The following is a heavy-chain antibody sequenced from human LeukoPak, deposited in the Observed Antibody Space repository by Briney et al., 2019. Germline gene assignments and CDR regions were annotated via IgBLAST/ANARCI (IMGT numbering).Heavy chain of an antibody. CDR2: IKQVGSEK. CDR1: GFTFSSYW. CDR3: ARVTSSMGGATDY. V-gene: IGHV3-7*01. Sequence: GGFLRLSCAASGFTFSSYWTSWVRQAPGKGLEWVANIKQVGSEKYYVDSVKGRLPISRDNAENSLYLEMNSLRAEDTAVYYCARVTSSMGGATDYWGQGTLVTVSS. J-gene: IGHJ4*02. D-gene: IGHD1-26*01.